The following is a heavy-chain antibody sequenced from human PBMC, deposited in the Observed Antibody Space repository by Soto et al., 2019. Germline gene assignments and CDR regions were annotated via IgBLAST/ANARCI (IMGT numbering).Heavy chain of an antibody. CDR2: IYYSGST. CDR3: ARDKPEGSYYDSSGYLNAFDI. D-gene: IGHD3-22*01. V-gene: IGHV4-30-4*01. CDR1: GGSISSGDYY. Sequence: PSETLSLTCTVSGGSISSGDYYWSWIRQPPGKGLEWIGYIYYSGSTYYNPSLKSRVTISVDTSKNQFSLKLSSVTAADTAVYYCARDKPEGSYYDSSGYLNAFDIWGQGTMVTVSS. J-gene: IGHJ3*02.